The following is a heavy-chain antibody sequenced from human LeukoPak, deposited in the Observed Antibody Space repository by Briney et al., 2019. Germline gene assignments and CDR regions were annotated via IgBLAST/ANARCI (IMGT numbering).Heavy chain of an antibody. Sequence: GGSLRLSCAVSGFTFSDYEMTWVRQAPGKGLEWISFITSSGATKYHADSVRGRFAISRDNANNSLYLLVDSLRADDTAVYFCARILGNNYYYYYMDVWGKGTTVTVSS. CDR2: ITSSGATK. CDR3: ARILGNNYYYYYMDV. J-gene: IGHJ6*03. CDR1: GFTFSDYE. V-gene: IGHV3-48*03.